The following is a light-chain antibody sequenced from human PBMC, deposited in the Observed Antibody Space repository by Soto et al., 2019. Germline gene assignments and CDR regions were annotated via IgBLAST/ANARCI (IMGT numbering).Light chain of an antibody. V-gene: IGKV3-11*01. CDR2: DAS. Sequence: ETVMTQSPVTLSVSPGDTATLSCRASQRVSSHLAWYQQKPGQAPRLLIYDASNRATGIPARFSGSGSGTDFTLTISSLEPEDFAVYYCQQRSNWPRITFGQGTRLEIK. J-gene: IGKJ5*01. CDR3: QQRSNWPRIT. CDR1: QRVSSH.